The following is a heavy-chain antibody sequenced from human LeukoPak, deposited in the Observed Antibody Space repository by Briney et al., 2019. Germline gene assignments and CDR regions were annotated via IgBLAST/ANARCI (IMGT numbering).Heavy chain of an antibody. J-gene: IGHJ5*02. Sequence: GGSLRLSCAASGFTFSSYAMSWVHQAPGKGLEWVSVIYSAGSTYYADSVKGRFTISRHNSKNTLYLQMNSLRAEDTAVYYCVPPITMIVAWGQGTLVTVSS. CDR1: GFTFSSYA. D-gene: IGHD3-22*01. CDR3: VPPITMIVA. CDR2: IYSAGST. V-gene: IGHV3-53*04.